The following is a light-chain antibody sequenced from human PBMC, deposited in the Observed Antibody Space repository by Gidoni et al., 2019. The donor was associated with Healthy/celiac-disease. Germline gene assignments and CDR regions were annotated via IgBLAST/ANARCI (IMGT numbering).Light chain of an antibody. Sequence: EIVLTQSPGTLSLSQVDRATLSCRASQRVSSSYLACYQQNPGQAPRLLIYGASSRATGIPYRFSGSGSGTDFTLTISRLEPEDFAAYYFQQYGSSLGTFGQGTKVEIK. V-gene: IGKV3-20*01. CDR1: QRVSSSY. CDR3: QQYGSSLGT. CDR2: GAS. J-gene: IGKJ1*01.